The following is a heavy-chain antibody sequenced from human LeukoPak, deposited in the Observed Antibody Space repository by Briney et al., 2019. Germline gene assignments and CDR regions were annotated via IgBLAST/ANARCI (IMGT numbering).Heavy chain of an antibody. V-gene: IGHV4-38-2*01. D-gene: IGHD3-10*01. CDR1: GYSISSGYY. J-gene: IGHJ4*02. Sequence: PSETLSLTCVVSGYSISSGYYWGWIRQPPGKGLKWIGSIYHSGSTYYNPSLKSRVTISVDTSKNQFSLKLSSVTAADTAVYYCSRKRWFGELFLFDYWGQGTLVTVSS. CDR2: IYHSGST. CDR3: SRKRWFGELFLFDY.